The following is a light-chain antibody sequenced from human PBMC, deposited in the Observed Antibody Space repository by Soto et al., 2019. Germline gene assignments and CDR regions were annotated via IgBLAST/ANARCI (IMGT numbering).Light chain of an antibody. CDR1: SSNIGDNA. Sequence: HSVLTQPPSVSEAPRQRVTISCSGSSSNIGDNAVNWYQQLPGKAPKLLIYYNDQLASGVSDRFSGSRSSTSASLAISGLQSDDEASYYCATWDGSLNGWVFGGGTKLTVL. CDR2: YND. CDR3: ATWDGSLNGWV. V-gene: IGLV1-36*01. J-gene: IGLJ3*02.